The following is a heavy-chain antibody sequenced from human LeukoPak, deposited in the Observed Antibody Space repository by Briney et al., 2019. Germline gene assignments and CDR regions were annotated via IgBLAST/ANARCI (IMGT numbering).Heavy chain of an antibody. D-gene: IGHD4-17*01. V-gene: IGHV3-64*01. CDR3: ARSEQQDFGYYEFDY. J-gene: IGHJ4*02. Sequence: GGSLRLSCAASGFTFSTYAMHWVRQPPGKGLEYVAEISRDGGSTYYANSVKGRFTISRDNSKNTLYLQMGSLRADDMAVYYCARSEQQDFGYYEFDYWGQGTLVTVSS. CDR1: GFTFSTYA. CDR2: ISRDGGST.